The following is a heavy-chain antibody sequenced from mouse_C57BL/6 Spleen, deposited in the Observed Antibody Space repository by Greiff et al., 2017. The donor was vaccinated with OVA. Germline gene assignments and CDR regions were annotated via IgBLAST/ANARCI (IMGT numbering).Heavy chain of an antibody. V-gene: IGHV1-9*01. CDR1: GYTFTGYW. CDR3: ARRGDYCGSSPFAY. D-gene: IGHD1-1*01. Sequence: QVQLKESGAELMKPGASVKLSCKATGYTFTGYWIEWVKQRPGHGLEWIGEILPGSGSTNYTEKFKGKATFTADTSSNTAYMQLSSLTTEDSAIYYCARRGDYCGSSPFAYWGQGTLVTVSA. J-gene: IGHJ3*01. CDR2: ILPGSGST.